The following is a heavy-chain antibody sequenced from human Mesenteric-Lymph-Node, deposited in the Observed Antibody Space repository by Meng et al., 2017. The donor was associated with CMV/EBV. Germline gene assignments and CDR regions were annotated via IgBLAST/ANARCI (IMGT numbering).Heavy chain of an antibody. V-gene: IGHV2-5*02. Sequence: TFSGFSHSTSGVGVGWIRQPPGKALEWLALIYWDDDKRYSPSLKSRLTITKDTSKNQVVLTMTNMDPVDTATYYCAHRPRGSDAFDIWGQGTMVTVSS. D-gene: IGHD1-1*01. CDR3: AHRPRGSDAFDI. J-gene: IGHJ3*02. CDR1: GFSHSTSGVG. CDR2: IYWDDDK.